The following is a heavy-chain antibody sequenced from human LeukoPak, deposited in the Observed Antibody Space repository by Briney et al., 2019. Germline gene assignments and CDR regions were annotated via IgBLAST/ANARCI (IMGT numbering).Heavy chain of an antibody. J-gene: IGHJ3*02. CDR2: IYYSGST. D-gene: IGHD2-15*01. Sequence: PSETLSLTCTVSGGSISSSSYFWGWLRQPPGKGVEWIGHIYYSGSTYYNPSLRSRVTISVDTSKNQFSLKLSSVTAADTAVYYCARLGGLGYCIRGSCNEPFDIWGQGTMATVSS. V-gene: IGHV4-39*01. CDR1: GGSISSSSYF. CDR3: ARLGGLGYCIRGSCNEPFDI.